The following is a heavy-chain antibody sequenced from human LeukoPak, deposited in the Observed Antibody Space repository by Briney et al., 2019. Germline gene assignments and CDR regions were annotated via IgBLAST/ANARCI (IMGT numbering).Heavy chain of an antibody. V-gene: IGHV3-21*01. Sequence: GESLRLSCAASGFTFSSYSMNWVRQAPGKGLEWVSSISSASTYIYYADSVKGRFTISRDNAKNSLYLQMNSLRAEDAAMYYGARLARDTTMADGDIDSWGQGTLLIVSS. CDR1: GFTFSSYS. D-gene: IGHD5-18*01. CDR2: ISSASTYI. J-gene: IGHJ4*02. CDR3: ARLARDTTMADGDIDS.